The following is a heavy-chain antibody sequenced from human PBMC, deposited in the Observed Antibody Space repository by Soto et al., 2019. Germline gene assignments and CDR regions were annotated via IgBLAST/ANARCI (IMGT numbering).Heavy chain of an antibody. Sequence: QVQLQESGPGLVKPSQTLSLTCTVSGGSISSGGYYWSWIRQHPGKGLEWIGYIYYSGGTYYNPSLKSRVTISVDTSKNQFSLKLSSVTAADTAVYYCARVGCYDGSGYNAFHIWGQGTMVTVSS. J-gene: IGHJ3*02. CDR1: GGSISSGGYY. V-gene: IGHV4-31*03. CDR3: ARVGCYDGSGYNAFHI. CDR2: IYYSGGT. D-gene: IGHD3-22*01.